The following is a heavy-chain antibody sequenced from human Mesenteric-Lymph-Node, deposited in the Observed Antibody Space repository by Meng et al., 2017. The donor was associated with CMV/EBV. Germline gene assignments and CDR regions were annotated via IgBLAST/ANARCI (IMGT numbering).Heavy chain of an antibody. CDR3: AGGACSGACYFDY. CDR2: INPSGGST. D-gene: IGHD2-15*01. CDR1: GYPFTSYY. Sequence: ASGYPFTSYYMYWVRQAPGQGLEWMGVINPSGGSTTYAQRFQGRVTVTRDTSTSTVYMELSSLRSDDTAVYYCAGGACSGACYFDYWGQGTLVTVSS. J-gene: IGHJ4*02. V-gene: IGHV1-46*01.